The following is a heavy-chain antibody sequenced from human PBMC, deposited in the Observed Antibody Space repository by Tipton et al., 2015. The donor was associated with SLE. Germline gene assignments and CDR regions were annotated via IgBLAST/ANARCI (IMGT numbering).Heavy chain of an antibody. V-gene: IGHV3-74*01. D-gene: IGHD3-22*01. CDR1: GFIFDDFD. Sequence: SLRLSCAASGFIFDDFDMAWVRQAPGKGLEWVSSISRDGSNTYYADSVEGRFTISRDNAKNTLYLEMHSLRVDDTAVYYCGRGVYSESSVGMDVWGQGTTDTVSS. J-gene: IGHJ6*02. CDR2: ISRDGSNT. CDR3: GRGVYSESSVGMDV.